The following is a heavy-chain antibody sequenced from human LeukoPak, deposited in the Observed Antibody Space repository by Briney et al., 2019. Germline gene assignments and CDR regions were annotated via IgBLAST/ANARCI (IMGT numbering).Heavy chain of an antibody. Sequence: GGSLRLSCAASGFTFSDYYMSWIRQAPGKGLEWISYISSGGSTLYYADSVKGRFTISRDNAKNSLYLQMNSLRAEDTAVYYCARVIIIQTEFDFWGQGTLVTVSS. J-gene: IGHJ4*02. CDR1: GFTFSDYY. CDR2: ISSGGSTL. V-gene: IGHV3-11*04. D-gene: IGHD2/OR15-2a*01. CDR3: ARVIIIQTEFDF.